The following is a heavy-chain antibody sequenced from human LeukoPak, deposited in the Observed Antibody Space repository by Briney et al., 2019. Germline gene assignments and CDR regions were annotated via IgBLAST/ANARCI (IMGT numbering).Heavy chain of an antibody. V-gene: IGHV4-39*01. D-gene: IGHD2-15*01. J-gene: IGHJ4*02. CDR2: IYYSGST. Sequence: SETLSLTCTVSGGSISSSSYYWGWIRQPPGKGLEWIGSIYYSGSTYYNPSLKSRVTISVDTSKNQFSLKLSSVTAADTAVHYCAKVVVVAATPYGPFDYWGQGTLVTVSS. CDR1: GGSISSSSYY. CDR3: AKVVVVAATPYGPFDY.